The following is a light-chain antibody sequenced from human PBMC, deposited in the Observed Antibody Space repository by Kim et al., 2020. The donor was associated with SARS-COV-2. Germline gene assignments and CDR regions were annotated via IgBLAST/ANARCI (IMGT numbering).Light chain of an antibody. Sequence: QGEGAPRSCGASHSINIDFAWYHLQRGCAPTLLIDDAAVSTAGITDKFSGSGSGRDVSLTIISLDAADYAIDFCQQHNNWPPAPTFGQGTKVDIK. CDR2: DAA. J-gene: IGKJ1*01. CDR3: QQHNNWPPAPT. CDR1: HSINID. V-gene: IGKV3-11*02.